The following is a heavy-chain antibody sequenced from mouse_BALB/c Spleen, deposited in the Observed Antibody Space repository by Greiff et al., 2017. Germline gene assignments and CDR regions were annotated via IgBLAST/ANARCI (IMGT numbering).Heavy chain of an antibody. CDR1: GFSLTSYG. Sequence: VQLQQSGPGLVAPSQSLSITCTVSGFSLTSYGVHWVRQPPGKGLEWLGVIWAGGSTNYNSALMSRLSISKDNSKSQVFLKMNSLQTDDTAMYYCASYYGSSRYAMDYWGQGTSVTVSS. J-gene: IGHJ4*01. CDR2: IWAGGST. CDR3: ASYYGSSRYAMDY. D-gene: IGHD1-1*01. V-gene: IGHV2-9*02.